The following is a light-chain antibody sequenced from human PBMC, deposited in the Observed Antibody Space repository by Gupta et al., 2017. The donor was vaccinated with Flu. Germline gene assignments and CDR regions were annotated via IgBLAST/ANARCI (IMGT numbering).Light chain of an antibody. CDR3: QAWDTSPV. CDR1: KLGDKF. Sequence: TCSGDKLGDKFVCWYQQKPGQSPVMVIYQDKKRPSGIPERFSGSNSGNTATLTISGTQAMDEAAYYCQAWDTSPVFGGGTKLTVL. V-gene: IGLV3-1*01. J-gene: IGLJ2*01. CDR2: QDK.